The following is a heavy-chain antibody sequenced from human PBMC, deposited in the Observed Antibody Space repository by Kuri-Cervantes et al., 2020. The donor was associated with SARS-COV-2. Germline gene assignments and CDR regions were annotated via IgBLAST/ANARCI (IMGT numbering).Heavy chain of an antibody. CDR2: ISYDGSNK. Sequence: GESLKISCAASGFTFSSYAMHWVRQAPGKGLEWVAVISYDGSNKYYADSVKGRFTISRDNSKNTLYLQMNSLRAEDTAVYYCARTASWSFDYWGQGTLVTVSS. J-gene: IGHJ4*02. D-gene: IGHD2-2*01. V-gene: IGHV3-30-3*01. CDR1: GFTFSSYA. CDR3: ARTASWSFDY.